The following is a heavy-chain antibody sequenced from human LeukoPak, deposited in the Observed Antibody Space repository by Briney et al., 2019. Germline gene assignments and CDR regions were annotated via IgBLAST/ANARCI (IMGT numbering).Heavy chain of an antibody. CDR3: ARDVGFCSGGSCYPYNWFDP. D-gene: IGHD2-15*01. V-gene: IGHV4-31*03. Sequence: SETLSLTCTVSGDSISNDNYYWSWIRQHPGKGLEWIGYIYYSGNTYYNPSLKSRVTMSVDTSKNQFSLKLTSVTVADTAVYYCARDVGFCSGGSCYPYNWFDPWGQGTLVTVSS. CDR2: IYYSGNT. J-gene: IGHJ5*02. CDR1: GDSISNDNYY.